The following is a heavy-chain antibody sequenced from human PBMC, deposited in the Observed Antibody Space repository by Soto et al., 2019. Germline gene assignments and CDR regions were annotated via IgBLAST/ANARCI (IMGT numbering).Heavy chain of an antibody. Sequence: SETLSLTCAVHGGSFSGYYWSWIRQHPGKDLEWIGYIYYSGSTYYNPSLKSRVTISVDTSKNQFSLKLSSVTAADTAVYYCARDEGGTTAIGGWGQGTLVTVSS. CDR3: ARDEGGTTAIGG. CDR1: GGSFSGYY. D-gene: IGHD1-26*01. J-gene: IGHJ4*02. V-gene: IGHV4-31*11. CDR2: IYYSGST.